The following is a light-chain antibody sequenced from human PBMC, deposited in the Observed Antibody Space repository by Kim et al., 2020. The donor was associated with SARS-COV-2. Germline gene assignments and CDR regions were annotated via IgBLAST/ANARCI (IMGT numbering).Light chain of an antibody. CDR3: QAWDSSAGV. CDR1: GLGDKF. Sequence: SYELTQPPSLSVSPGQTATITCSGSGLGDKFAFWYQQKPGQSPVLVIYQDTRRPSGIPERFSGSNSGNTATLTISGTQAMDAADYYCQAWDSSAGVFGGGNQLTVL. CDR2: QDT. J-gene: IGLJ3*02. V-gene: IGLV3-1*01.